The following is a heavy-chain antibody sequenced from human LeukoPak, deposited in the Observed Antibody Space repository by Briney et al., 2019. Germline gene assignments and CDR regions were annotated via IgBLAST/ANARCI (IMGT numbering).Heavy chain of an antibody. CDR1: GYTFTGYY. V-gene: IGHV1-46*01. CDR2: INPSGGST. CDR3: AREGSRIAAAGIVDY. J-gene: IGHJ4*02. D-gene: IGHD6-13*01. Sequence: ASVKVSCKASGYTFTGYYMHWVRQAPGQGLEWMGIINPSGGSTSYAQKFQGRVTMTRDMSTSTVYMELSSLRSEDTAVYYCAREGSRIAAAGIVDYWGQGTLVTVSS.